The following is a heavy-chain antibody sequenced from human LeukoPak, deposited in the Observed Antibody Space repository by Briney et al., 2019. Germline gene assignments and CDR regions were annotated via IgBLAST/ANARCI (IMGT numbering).Heavy chain of an antibody. CDR1: GGSISSSSYY. CDR3: ARHPNWGSYYFDY. V-gene: IGHV4-39*01. J-gene: IGHJ4*02. Sequence: SETLSLTCTVSGGSISSSSYYWGWIRQPPGKGLEWIASIHHSGSTYYNPSLKSRVTISVDTSKNQFSLKLSSVTAADTAVYYCARHPNWGSYYFDYWGQGTLVTVSS. CDR2: IHHSGST. D-gene: IGHD7-27*01.